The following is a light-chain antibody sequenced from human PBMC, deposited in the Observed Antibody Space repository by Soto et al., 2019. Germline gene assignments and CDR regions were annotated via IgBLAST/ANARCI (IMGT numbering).Light chain of an antibody. CDR2: GAS. Sequence: EIVLTPSPGTLSLSPGERATLSCRASRSFSSTYLAWYLQKPGQAPRHPIYGASSRATGIPDRFSGSGSGTDFTLTISRLEPEDFAVYYCQQYGSSPLTFGPGTKVDIK. CDR1: RSFSSTY. V-gene: IGKV3-20*01. J-gene: IGKJ3*01. CDR3: QQYGSSPLT.